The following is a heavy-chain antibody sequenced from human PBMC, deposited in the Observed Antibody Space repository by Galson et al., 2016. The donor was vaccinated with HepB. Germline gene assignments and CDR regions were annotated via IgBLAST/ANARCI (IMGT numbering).Heavy chain of an antibody. CDR3: AHPKAWGNNAGGLKKWTFDK. Sequence: PALVKPTQTLTLTCTFSGLSLSTNGVGVGWIRQPPGKALEWLAVIYWDNDKRYNPSLQSRLTITKDTSRKEVVLTMTNMDPVDTATYFCAHPKAWGNNAGGLKKWTFDKWGPGTLVTVSS. J-gene: IGHJ4*02. D-gene: IGHD3-16*01. CDR2: IYWDNDK. CDR1: GLSLSTNGVG. V-gene: IGHV2-5*02.